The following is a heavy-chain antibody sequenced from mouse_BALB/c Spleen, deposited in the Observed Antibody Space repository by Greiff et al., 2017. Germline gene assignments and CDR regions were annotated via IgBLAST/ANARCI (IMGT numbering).Heavy chain of an antibody. V-gene: IGHV2-6-7*01. CDR1: GFSLTGYG. Sequence: QVQLKESGPGLVAPSQSLSITCTVSGFSLTGYGVNWVRQPPGKGLEWLGMIWGDGSTDYNSALKSRLSISKDNSKRQVFLKMNSLQTDDTARYYCARDLFTTAFYYAMDYWGQGTSVTVSS. CDR3: ARDLFTTAFYYAMDY. J-gene: IGHJ4*01. CDR2: IWGDGST. D-gene: IGHD1-2*01.